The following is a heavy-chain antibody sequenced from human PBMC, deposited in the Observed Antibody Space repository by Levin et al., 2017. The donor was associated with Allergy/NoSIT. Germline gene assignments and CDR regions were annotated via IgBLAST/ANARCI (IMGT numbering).Heavy chain of an antibody. CDR1: GYTFTSYG. J-gene: IGHJ6*03. CDR2: ISAYNGNT. V-gene: IGHV1-18*01. Sequence: GESLKISCQASGYTFTSYGISWVRQAPGQGLEWMGWISAYNGNTNYAQKLQGRVTMTTDTSTSTAYMELRSLRSDDTAVYYCARAATNDYYYYYMDVWGKGTTVTVSS. CDR3: ARAATNDYYYYYMDV. D-gene: IGHD2-15*01.